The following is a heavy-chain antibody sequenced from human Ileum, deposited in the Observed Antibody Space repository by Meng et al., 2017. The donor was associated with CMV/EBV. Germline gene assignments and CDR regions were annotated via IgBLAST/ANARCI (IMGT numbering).Heavy chain of an antibody. CDR1: GYL. Sequence: GYLMHWVRQAPGQGLEWIGRINPNSGDTDYAQKFQGRVNMTRDTSITTAYMELSSLKSDDTAMYFCAREDKSENSAYYYYYYGMDVWGQGTTVTVSS. V-gene: IGHV1-2*06. J-gene: IGHJ6*02. CDR2: INPNSGDT. D-gene: IGHD1-7*01. CDR3: AREDKSENSAYYYYYYGMDV.